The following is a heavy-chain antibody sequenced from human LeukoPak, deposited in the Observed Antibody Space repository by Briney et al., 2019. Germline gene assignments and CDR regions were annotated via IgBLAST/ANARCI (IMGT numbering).Heavy chain of an antibody. CDR1: GFTFGSFW. V-gene: IGHV3-74*01. CDR3: ARQLGGSGSY. CDR2: INSDGSSI. Sequence: GGSLRLSCEASGFTFGSFWMHWVRRAPGKGLDWVSRINSDGSSISYGDSVKGRFTIPRDNAKNSVYLQMNSLRAEDTAVYYCARQLGGSGSYWGQGTLVTVSS. D-gene: IGHD3-10*01. J-gene: IGHJ4*02.